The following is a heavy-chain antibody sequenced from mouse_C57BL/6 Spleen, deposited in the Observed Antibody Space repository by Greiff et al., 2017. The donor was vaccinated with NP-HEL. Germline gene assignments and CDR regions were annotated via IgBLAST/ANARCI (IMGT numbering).Heavy chain of an antibody. CDR1: GYTFTSYW. CDR2: IDPSDSYT. V-gene: IGHV1-69*01. Sequence: QVQLQQSGAELVMPGASVKLSCKASGYTFTSYWMHWVKQRPGQGLEWIGEIDPSDSYTNYNQKFKGKSTLTVDKSSSTAYMQLSSLTSEDSAVYYCARSRPRDWFAYWGQGTLVTVSA. CDR3: ARSRPRDWFAY. J-gene: IGHJ3*01.